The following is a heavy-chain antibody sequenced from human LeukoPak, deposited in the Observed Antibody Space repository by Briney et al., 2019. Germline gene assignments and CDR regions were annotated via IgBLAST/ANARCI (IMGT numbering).Heavy chain of an antibody. CDR3: AIVVAARQATIDT. Sequence: PGGSLRLSCAASGFTFSSYAMSWVRQAPGKGLEWVSAISGSGGTTYYADSVKGRFTISRDNSKSTLYVKMNSLRAEDTAVYYCAIVVAARQATIDTWGQGTLVTISS. V-gene: IGHV3-23*01. J-gene: IGHJ5*02. D-gene: IGHD2-2*01. CDR2: ISGSGGTT. CDR1: GFTFSSYA.